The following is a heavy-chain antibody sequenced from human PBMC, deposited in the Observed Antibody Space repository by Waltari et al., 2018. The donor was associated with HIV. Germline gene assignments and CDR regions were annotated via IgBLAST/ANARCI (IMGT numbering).Heavy chain of an antibody. CDR3: ARQSSPDY. CDR2: IYPCDSDT. Sequence: EVQQVQSGAEVKKPVEELKIACQGAGDSFTSDWIGWVRKMPGNGLVWMGIIYPCDSDTSSSPSFPGQFSISAYQSICTAYLQWSSLKASDTTMYYCARQSSPDYWGQGTLVTVSS. V-gene: IGHV5-51*01. CDR1: GDSFTSDW. J-gene: IGHJ4*02.